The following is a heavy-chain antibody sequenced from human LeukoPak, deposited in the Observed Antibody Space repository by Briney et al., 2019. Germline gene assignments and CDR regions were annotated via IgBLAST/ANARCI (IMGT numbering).Heavy chain of an antibody. CDR2: ISSSGSTI. CDR3: ARLPDLYCSSTSCYENFDY. CDR1: GFTFSSYE. Sequence: GGSLRLSCAASGFTFSSYEMNWVRQAPGKGLEWVSYISSSGSTIYYADSVKGRFTISRDNAKNSLYLQMNSLRAEDTAVYYCARLPDLYCSSTSCYENFDYWGQGTLSPSPQ. V-gene: IGHV3-48*03. J-gene: IGHJ4*02. D-gene: IGHD2-2*01.